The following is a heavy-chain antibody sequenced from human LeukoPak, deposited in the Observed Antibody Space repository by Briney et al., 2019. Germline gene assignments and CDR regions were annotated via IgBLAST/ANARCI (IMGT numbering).Heavy chain of an antibody. J-gene: IGHJ5*02. V-gene: IGHV4-39*07. D-gene: IGHD5-18*01. CDR3: ARGSGYSYGYLEA. CDR2: IYYSGST. Sequence: SETLSLTCTVSGGSISSCSYYWGWIRQPPGKGLEWIGSIYYSGSTYYNPSLKSRVTISVDTSKNQFSLKLSSVTAADTAVYYCARGSGYSYGYLEAWGQGTLVTVSS. CDR1: GGSISSCSYY.